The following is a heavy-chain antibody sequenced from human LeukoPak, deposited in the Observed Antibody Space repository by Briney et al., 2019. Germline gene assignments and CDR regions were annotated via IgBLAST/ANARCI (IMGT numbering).Heavy chain of an antibody. Sequence: PSETLSLTCAVYGGSFSGYYWSWIRQPPGKGLEWIGEINHSGSTNYNPSLKSRVTTSVDTSTDQFSLRLSSATAADTAIYYCARQSGDQSSAWYFDAWGQGTLVTVSS. CDR3: ARQSGDQSSAWYFDA. V-gene: IGHV4-34*01. D-gene: IGHD6-19*01. J-gene: IGHJ4*02. CDR1: GGSFSGYY. CDR2: INHSGST.